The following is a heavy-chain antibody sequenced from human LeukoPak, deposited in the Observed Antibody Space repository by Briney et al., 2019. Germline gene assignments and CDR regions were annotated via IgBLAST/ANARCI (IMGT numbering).Heavy chain of an antibody. CDR2: ISSSSSTI. CDR3: AKDEDSSGYYWSYNS. D-gene: IGHD3-22*01. V-gene: IGHV3-48*04. J-gene: IGHJ4*02. Sequence: GSLRLSCAASGFTFSSYSMNWVRQAPGKGLEWVSYISSSSSTIYYADSVKGRFTISRDNAKNSLFLQMNSLTADDTAVYYCAKDEDSSGYYWSYNSWGQGTLVIVSS. CDR1: GFTFSSYS.